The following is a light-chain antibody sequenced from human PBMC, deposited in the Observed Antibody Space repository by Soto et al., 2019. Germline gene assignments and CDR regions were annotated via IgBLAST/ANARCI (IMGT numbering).Light chain of an antibody. CDR2: RTS. Sequence: VVSQSPPTLSVAPGEVATLSCRASQSISSNLAWYQQKPGQAPRLLMFRTSSRATGFPARFSGSGSGTEFNLTISSLQSEDFGVYYCQQYNNWPRATFGGGSKVDIK. CDR3: QQYNNWPRAT. CDR1: QSISSN. J-gene: IGKJ4*01. V-gene: IGKV3-15*01.